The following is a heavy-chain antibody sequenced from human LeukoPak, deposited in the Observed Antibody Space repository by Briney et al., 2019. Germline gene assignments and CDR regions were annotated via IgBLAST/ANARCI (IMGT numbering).Heavy chain of an antibody. CDR1: GGTFSSYA. CDR3: ARWGATTVGVFDI. D-gene: IGHD4-23*01. V-gene: IGHV1-69*05. CDR2: IIPIFGTA. Sequence: ASVKVSCKASGGTFSSYAISWVRQAPGQGLEWMGRIIPIFGTANYAQKFQGRVTITTDESTSTAYMELSSLRSEDTAVYYCARWGATTVGVFDIWGQGTMVTVSS. J-gene: IGHJ3*02.